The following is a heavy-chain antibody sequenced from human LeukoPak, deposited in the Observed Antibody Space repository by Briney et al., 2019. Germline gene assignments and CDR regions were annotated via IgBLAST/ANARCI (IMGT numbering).Heavy chain of an antibody. J-gene: IGHJ4*02. V-gene: IGHV3-7*01. D-gene: IGHD1-1*01. CDR3: ASAWNDATFDF. CDR2: IKQDGSEK. CDR1: GFTFNRYW. Sequence: GGSLRLSCAASGFTFNRYWMTWVRQAPGKGLEWVASIKQDGSEKYFVDSVKGRFTISRDNAKRSQDLQMNHLRVEDTAVYYCASAWNDATFDFWGQGILVTVSS.